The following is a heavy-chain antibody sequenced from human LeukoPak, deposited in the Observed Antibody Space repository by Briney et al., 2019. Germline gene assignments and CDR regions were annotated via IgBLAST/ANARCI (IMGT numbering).Heavy chain of an antibody. D-gene: IGHD3-10*01. Sequence: LEPSETLSLTCAVYGGSFTGYYWSWIRQPPGKGLEWIGSIFYSGSTYYNPSLKSRVTISVDTSKNQFSLKLSSVTAADTAVYYCARGWFGELAAFDIWGQRTVVTVSS. CDR2: IFYSGST. J-gene: IGHJ3*02. CDR1: GGSFTGYY. CDR3: ARGWFGELAAFDI. V-gene: IGHV4-34*01.